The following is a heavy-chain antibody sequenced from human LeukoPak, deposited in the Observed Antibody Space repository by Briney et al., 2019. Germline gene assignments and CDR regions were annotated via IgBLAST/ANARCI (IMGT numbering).Heavy chain of an antibody. CDR3: ARRGRSFGVVIQGQYYFDY. D-gene: IGHD3-3*01. J-gene: IGHJ4*02. CDR1: GGSISSGSYY. V-gene: IGHV4-61*02. Sequence: SETLSLTCTVSGGSISSGSYYWSWIRQPAGKGLEWIGRIYTSGSTNYNPSLKSRVTISVDTSKNQFSLKLSSVTAADTAVYYCARRGRSFGVVIQGQYYFDYWGQGTLVTVSS. CDR2: IYTSGST.